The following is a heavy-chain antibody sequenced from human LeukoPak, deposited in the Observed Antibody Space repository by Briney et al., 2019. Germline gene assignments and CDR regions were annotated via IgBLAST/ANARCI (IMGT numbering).Heavy chain of an antibody. CDR1: GFTFSAYY. Sequence: PGGSLRLSCAASGFTFSAYYMSWIRQAPGKGLEWVSFISSGGSYTNYADSVKGRFTISRDNAKNSLYLQMNSLRAEDTAVYYCASCGMTTVTTLWFDPWGQGTLVTVSS. J-gene: IGHJ5*02. D-gene: IGHD4-17*01. CDR2: ISSGGSYT. CDR3: ASCGMTTVTTLWFDP. V-gene: IGHV3-11*06.